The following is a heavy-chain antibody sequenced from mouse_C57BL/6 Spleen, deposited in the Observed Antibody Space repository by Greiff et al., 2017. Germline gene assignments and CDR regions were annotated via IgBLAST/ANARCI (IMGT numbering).Heavy chain of an antibody. V-gene: IGHV1-4*01. CDR3: ARSGGTGIFFDY. D-gene: IGHD4-1*01. CDR2: INPSSGYT. CDR1: GYTFTSYT. Sequence: VQLKQSGAELARPGASVKMSCKASGYTFTSYTMHWVKQRPGQGLEWIGYINPSSGYTKYNQKFKDKATLTADKSSSTAYMQLSSLTSEDSAVYYCARSGGTGIFFDYWGQGTTLTVSS. J-gene: IGHJ2*01.